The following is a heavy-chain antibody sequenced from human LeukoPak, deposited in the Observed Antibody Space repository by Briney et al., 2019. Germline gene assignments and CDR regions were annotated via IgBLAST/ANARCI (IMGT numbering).Heavy chain of an antibody. CDR1: GFTVSSNY. D-gene: IGHD3-9*01. Sequence: GGSLRLSCAASGFTVSSNYTSWVRQAPGKGLEWVSAIYSGGSTYYADSVKGRFTISRDNSKNTLYLQMNSLRAEDTAVYYCASSGVLRYFDWLDGMDVWGQGTTVTVSS. J-gene: IGHJ6*02. CDR2: IYSGGST. CDR3: ASSGVLRYFDWLDGMDV. V-gene: IGHV3-66*01.